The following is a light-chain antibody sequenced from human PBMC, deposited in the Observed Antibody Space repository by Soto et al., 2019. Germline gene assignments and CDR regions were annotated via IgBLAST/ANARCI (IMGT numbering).Light chain of an antibody. J-gene: IGKJ5*01. CDR2: GVY. Sequence: EIVLTQSPGTLSLSPGERATLSCRASQSVSSSYLAWYQQKPGQAPRLLIYGVYSRATGIPDRFSGSGSGKDFTHNINRQKPEDVHEYYSQHYVNYPPITFGQRTRLAIK. CDR3: QHYVNYPPIT. CDR1: QSVSSSY. V-gene: IGKV3-20*01.